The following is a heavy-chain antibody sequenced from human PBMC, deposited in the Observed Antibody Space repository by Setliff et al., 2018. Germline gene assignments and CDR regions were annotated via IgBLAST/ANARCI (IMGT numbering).Heavy chain of an antibody. CDR3: ARAAGELIAYDILTGPYYYYYMDV. CDR2: VIPIFGTA. V-gene: IGHV1-69*13. Sequence: GASVKVSCKASGGTFSSYAISWVRQAPGQGLEWMGGVIPIFGTANYAQKFQGRVTITADESTSTAYMELSSLRSENTAVYYCARAAGELIAYDILTGPYYYYYMDVWGKETTVTVSS. D-gene: IGHD3-9*01. J-gene: IGHJ6*03. CDR1: GGTFSSYA.